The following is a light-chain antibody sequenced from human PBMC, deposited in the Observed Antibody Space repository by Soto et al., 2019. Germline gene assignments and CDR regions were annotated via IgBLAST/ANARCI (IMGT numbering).Light chain of an antibody. J-gene: IGKJ1*01. CDR2: GAS. V-gene: IGKV3-15*01. Sequence: VVTQSPDFLAVSMGERATINCRASQSVSSNLAWYQQKPGQAPRLLIYGASTRATGIPARFSGSGSGTEFTLTISSLQSEDFAVYYCQQYNNWPRTFGQGTKVDIK. CDR1: QSVSSN. CDR3: QQYNNWPRT.